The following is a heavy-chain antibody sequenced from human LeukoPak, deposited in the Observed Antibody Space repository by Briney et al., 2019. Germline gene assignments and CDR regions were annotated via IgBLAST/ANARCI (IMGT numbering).Heavy chain of an antibody. V-gene: IGHV3-30-3*01. J-gene: IGHJ4*02. Sequence: GGSLRLSSATSGFTFRSFAMQWVRQAPGKGLEWVVVISYDAGSNQYYSDSVKGRFTISKDNSKNTMYLQMNSLRVEDTAVYYCVKERPEDYYGSGSYFDFWGQGTRGTVSS. CDR1: GFTFRSFA. CDR3: VKERPEDYYGSGSYFDF. CDR2: ISYDAGSNQ. D-gene: IGHD3-10*01.